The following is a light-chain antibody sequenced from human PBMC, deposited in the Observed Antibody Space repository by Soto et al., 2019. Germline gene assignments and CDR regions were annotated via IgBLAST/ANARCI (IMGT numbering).Light chain of an antibody. V-gene: IGKV3-15*01. CDR3: QQHNNWPRT. CDR1: QSLRST. J-gene: IGKJ1*01. CDR2: GAS. Sequence: EIVLTQSPGTLSLSPGQGATLSCRASQSLRSTSLAWYQQKPGQAPRLLIYGASTRATGIAARFSGSGSGTEFTLTISSLQSEDFAVYYCQQHNNWPRTFGQGTKVDI.